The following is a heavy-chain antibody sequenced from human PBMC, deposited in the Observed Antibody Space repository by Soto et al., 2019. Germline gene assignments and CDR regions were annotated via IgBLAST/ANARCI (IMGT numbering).Heavy chain of an antibody. Sequence: GSLRLACAASVFTFSSYTMTWVRQAPGKGLEWVSSISSSGSYIYYADSLKGRFTISRDNAKNSLYLQMNSLRAEDTAVFYCARDSEYSSGSYWGQGTLVTVSS. CDR2: ISSSGSYI. CDR1: VFTFSSYT. CDR3: ARDSEYSSGSY. J-gene: IGHJ4*02. D-gene: IGHD6-19*01. V-gene: IGHV3-21*01.